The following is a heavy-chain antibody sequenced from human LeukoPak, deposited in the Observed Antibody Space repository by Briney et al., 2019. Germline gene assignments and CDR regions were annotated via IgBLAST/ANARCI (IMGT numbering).Heavy chain of an antibody. CDR1: VYTYTGYY. Sequence: GASVKVSCRSSVYTYTGYYVHWVRQAPGQGLQWMGYLNPKTGDTKYAQNLQGRVTMTRDTSISTAYMELSGLRSDDTAVYYCAREGLYSSSSDFDYWGQGTLVTVSS. V-gene: IGHV1-2*02. J-gene: IGHJ4*02. CDR2: LNPKTGDT. CDR3: AREGLYSSSSDFDY. D-gene: IGHD6-13*01.